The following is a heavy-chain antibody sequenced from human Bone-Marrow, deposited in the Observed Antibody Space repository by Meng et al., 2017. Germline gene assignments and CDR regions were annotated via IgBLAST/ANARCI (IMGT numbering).Heavy chain of an antibody. CDR1: GFTFSDYY. CDR3: ARHLSSANDAFNI. D-gene: IGHD3-16*02. Sequence: GESLKISCAASGFTFSDYYMSWIRQAPGKGLEWVGRTKNKAKSYTTEYAASVRGRFSISRDDSKKTVYLQMNSLSTEDTAVYYCARHLSSANDAFNIWGQGTMVTVSS. V-gene: IGHV3-72*01. CDR2: TKNKAKSYTT. J-gene: IGHJ3*02.